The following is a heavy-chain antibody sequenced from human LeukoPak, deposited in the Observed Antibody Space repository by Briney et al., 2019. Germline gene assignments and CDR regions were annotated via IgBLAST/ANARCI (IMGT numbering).Heavy chain of an antibody. D-gene: IGHD3-9*01. V-gene: IGHV4-39*01. CDR3: ARLELTFDY. J-gene: IGHJ4*02. Sequence: SETLSLTCTVSGGSISSSSYYWSWIRQPPGKGLEWIGSIYYSGSTYYNPSLKSRVTISVDTSKNQFSLKLSSVTAADTAVYYCARLELTFDYWGQGTLVTVSS. CDR1: GGSISSSSYY. CDR2: IYYSGST.